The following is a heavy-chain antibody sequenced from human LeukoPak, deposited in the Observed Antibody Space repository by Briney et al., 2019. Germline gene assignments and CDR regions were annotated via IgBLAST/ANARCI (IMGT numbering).Heavy chain of an antibody. Sequence: GGSLRLSCAASGFTFSSYSMNLVRQAPGKGLELVSSISSSSYIYYADSVKGRFTISRDNAKNSLYLQMNSLRAEDTAVYYCARVGINAFDIWGQGTMVTVSS. J-gene: IGHJ3*02. CDR1: GFTFSSYS. CDR3: ARVGINAFDI. CDR2: ISSSSYI. D-gene: IGHD3-3*02. V-gene: IGHV3-21*01.